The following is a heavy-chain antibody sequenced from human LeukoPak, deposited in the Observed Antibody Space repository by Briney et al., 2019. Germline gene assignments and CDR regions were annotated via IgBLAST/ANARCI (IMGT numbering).Heavy chain of an antibody. CDR1: GFTFSISD. V-gene: IGHV3-30*02. Sequence: GGSLRLSCAASGFTFSISDMHWVRQAPGKGLQWVAFISYDGSKKHCADSVQGRCTISRDNSKNTLSLQLNSLRADDTAVFYCTKGLLSWGQGTLLTVAA. CDR3: TKGLLS. CDR2: ISYDGSKK. J-gene: IGHJ5*02.